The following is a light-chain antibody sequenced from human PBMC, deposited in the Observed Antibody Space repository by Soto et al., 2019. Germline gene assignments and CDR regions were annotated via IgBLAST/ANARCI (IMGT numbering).Light chain of an antibody. Sequence: QSVLTQPPSVSEAPRQRVAISCSGSNSNIGNNAVTWYQQLPGKAPKLLIYYDDLLPSGVSDRFSGSKSGTSASLAISGLQSEDEADYYCATWDDSLNGWVFGGGTQLTVL. CDR3: ATWDDSLNGWV. CDR1: NSNIGNNA. J-gene: IGLJ3*02. CDR2: YDD. V-gene: IGLV1-36*01.